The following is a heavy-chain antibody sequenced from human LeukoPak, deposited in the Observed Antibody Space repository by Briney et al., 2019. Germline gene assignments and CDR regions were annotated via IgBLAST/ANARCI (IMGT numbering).Heavy chain of an antibody. D-gene: IGHD4-11*01. CDR1: GYTFTGYY. CDR2: INPNSGGT. V-gene: IGHV1-2*02. CDR3: ARGDYSNYEHKPWFDP. J-gene: IGHJ5*02. Sequence: GASVKVSCKASGYTFTGYYMHWVRQAPGQGLEWMGWINPNSGGTNYAQKFQGRVTMTRDTSISTAYMELSRLRSDDTAVYYCARGDYSNYEHKPWFDPWGQGTLVTVSS.